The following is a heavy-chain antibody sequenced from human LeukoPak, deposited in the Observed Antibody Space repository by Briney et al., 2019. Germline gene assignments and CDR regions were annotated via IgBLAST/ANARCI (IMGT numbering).Heavy chain of an antibody. Sequence: GGSLRLSCTTSGFTFSSYAMSWVRQAPRKGLEWVSAITNSGGNTYYADSVKGRFTISRDNAKNSLYLQMNSLRAEDTAVYYCARDLGRGYSYGWNYYYGMDVWGQGTTVTVSS. V-gene: IGHV3-23*01. CDR1: GFTFSSYA. CDR3: ARDLGRGYSYGWNYYYGMDV. CDR2: ITNSGGNT. D-gene: IGHD5-18*01. J-gene: IGHJ6*02.